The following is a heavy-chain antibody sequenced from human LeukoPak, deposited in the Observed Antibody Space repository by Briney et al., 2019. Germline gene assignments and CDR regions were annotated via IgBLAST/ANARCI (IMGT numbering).Heavy chain of an antibody. V-gene: IGHV4-31*03. CDR1: GGSISSGGYY. CDR3: ARGDYYDSSGYYYSNWYFDL. J-gene: IGHJ2*01. Sequence: PSETLSLTCTVSGGSISSGGYYWSWIRQHPGKGLGWIGYIYYSGSTYYNPSLKSRVTISVDTSKNQFSLKLSSVTAADTAVYYCARGDYYDSSGYYYSNWYFDLWGRGTLVTVSS. CDR2: IYYSGST. D-gene: IGHD3-22*01.